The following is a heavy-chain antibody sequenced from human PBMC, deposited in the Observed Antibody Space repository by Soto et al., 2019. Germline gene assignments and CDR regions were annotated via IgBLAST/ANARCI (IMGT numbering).Heavy chain of an antibody. V-gene: IGHV4-59*08. CDR3: AASYGDYWYSDL. J-gene: IGHJ2*01. Sequence: SETLGLTCAGSGRSLSGYGWRWIRQPPGKGLEWIGYIYYSGTTNYNPSLKSRVTISVDTSKNQFSLKLSSVTAADTAVYYCAASYGDYWYSDLRGRGPLVTVSS. D-gene: IGHD4-17*01. CDR2: IYYSGTT. CDR1: GRSLSGYG.